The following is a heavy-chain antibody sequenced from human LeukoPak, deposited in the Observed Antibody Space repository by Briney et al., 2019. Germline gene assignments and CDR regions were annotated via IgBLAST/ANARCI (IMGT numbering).Heavy chain of an antibody. CDR2: ISAYNGNA. D-gene: IGHD1-7*01. V-gene: IGHV1-18*01. CDR3: ARDHPGTSDAGAFDI. CDR1: GYTFSNYG. Sequence: ASVKVSCKASGYTFSNYGISWVRQAPGQGLEWMGWISAYNGNAKYTQKVQGRVTMTTDTSTSTAYMELRSLRSDDTAVYYCARDHPGTSDAGAFDIWGQGTMVTVSS. J-gene: IGHJ3*02.